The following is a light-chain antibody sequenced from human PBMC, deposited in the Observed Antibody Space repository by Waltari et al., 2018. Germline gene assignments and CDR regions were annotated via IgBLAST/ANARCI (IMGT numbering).Light chain of an antibody. J-gene: IGKJ4*01. CDR1: QSVSSS. V-gene: IGKV3D-15*01. CDR3: QQNSNWPLT. CDR2: GAS. Sequence: EIVMTQSPATLSLSPGERDTLSCRASQSVSSSLAWYQQKPGQAPRLLIYGASSRATGIPDRFSGSGSGTEFTLTISSLEPEDVAVYYCQQNSNWPLTFGGGTKVEIK.